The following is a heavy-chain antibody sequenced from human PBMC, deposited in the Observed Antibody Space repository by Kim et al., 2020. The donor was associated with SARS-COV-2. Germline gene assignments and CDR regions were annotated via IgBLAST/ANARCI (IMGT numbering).Heavy chain of an antibody. CDR1: GGSINSNPYY. V-gene: IGHV4-39*01. Sequence: SETLSLTCSVSGGSINSNPYYWGWLRQPPGKGLEWIGGIHYSGSTYYNPSLQSRVTISKDTSKNQFSLKLSSMTAADTAVYYCASVHWIHYFFDVWGQGTPVTVSS. D-gene: IGHD5-18*01. CDR3: ASVHWIHYFFDV. CDR2: IHYSGST. J-gene: IGHJ6*02.